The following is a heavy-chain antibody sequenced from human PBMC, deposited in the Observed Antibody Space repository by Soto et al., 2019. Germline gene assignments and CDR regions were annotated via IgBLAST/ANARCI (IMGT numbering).Heavy chain of an antibody. Sequence: EVQLMESGGGLVQPGRSLRLSCVASGFTFDDYAIHWVRQAPGKGLEWVSGISWNSDTIGYADSVKGRFTISSDSAKKSVFLQMFGLNPEDTALDCCANTLPLWSYYWPLDFWGQGMLVSVSS. J-gene: IGHJ4*02. V-gene: IGHV3-9*01. D-gene: IGHD3-10*01. CDR1: GFTFDDYA. CDR2: ISWNSDTI. CDR3: ANTLPLWSYYWPLDF.